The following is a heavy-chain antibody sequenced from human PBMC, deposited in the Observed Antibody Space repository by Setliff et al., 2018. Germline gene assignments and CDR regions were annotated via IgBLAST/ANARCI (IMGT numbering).Heavy chain of an antibody. V-gene: IGHV4-38-2*01. CDR1: GYSISSDYY. J-gene: IGHJ5*02. Sequence: SETLSLTCDVSGYSISSDYYWGWIRQPPGRGLEWIGTIFYRGTTYYNLSLKSPVTISLDASKNQFSLTLTSVTAADTAIYYCARQRVVVGAPSWFGPWGQGTLVTVSS. CDR2: IFYRGTT. D-gene: IGHD2-15*01. CDR3: ARQRVVVGAPSWFGP.